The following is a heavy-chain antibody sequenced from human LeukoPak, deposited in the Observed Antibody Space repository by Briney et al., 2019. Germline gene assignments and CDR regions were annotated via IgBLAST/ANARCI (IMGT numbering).Heavy chain of an antibody. V-gene: IGHV3-48*01. CDR2: ISSSSGSI. D-gene: IGHD3-22*01. CDR3: VPLGPDSSGVTRDYFDY. Sequence: PGGSLRLSCAASGFTFSSHSMNWVRQAPGKGLEWISYISSSSGSIDYADSVEGRFAISRDNAKNSLYLQMNNLRAEDTAVYYCVPLGPDSSGVTRDYFDYWDQGTLVTVSS. CDR1: GFTFSSHS. J-gene: IGHJ4*02.